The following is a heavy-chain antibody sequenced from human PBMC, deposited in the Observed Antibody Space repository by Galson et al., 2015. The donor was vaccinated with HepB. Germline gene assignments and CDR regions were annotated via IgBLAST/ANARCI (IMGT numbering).Heavy chain of an antibody. Sequence: ETLSLTCAVYGGSFSGYYWSWIRQPPGKGLEWIGEIDHSGSTYYNPSLKSRVSISVDTSPNQFSLNLTSVTAADTAVYYCARGLWASYSGSSFSGYWGQGTLVTVSS. CDR3: ARGLWASYSGSSFSGY. V-gene: IGHV4-34*01. CDR2: IDHSGST. D-gene: IGHD1-26*01. J-gene: IGHJ4*02. CDR1: GGSFSGYY.